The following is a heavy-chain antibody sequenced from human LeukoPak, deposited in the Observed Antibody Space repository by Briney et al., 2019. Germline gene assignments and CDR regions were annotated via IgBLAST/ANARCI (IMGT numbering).Heavy chain of an antibody. D-gene: IGHD3-22*01. V-gene: IGHV4-39*01. CDR2: IYYSGST. J-gene: IGHJ4*02. CDR1: GGSISSSSYY. Sequence: SETLSLTCTVSGGSISSSSYYWGWIRQPPGKGLEWIGSIYYSGSTYYNPSLKSRVTISVDTSKNQFSLKLSSVTAADTAVYYCARGRKEYYYDSSGYYYQRGELDYWGQGTLVTVSS. CDR3: ARGRKEYYYDSSGYYYQRGELDY.